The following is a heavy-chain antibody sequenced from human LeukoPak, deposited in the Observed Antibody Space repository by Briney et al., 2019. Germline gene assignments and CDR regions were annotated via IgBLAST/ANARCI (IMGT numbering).Heavy chain of an antibody. D-gene: IGHD6-13*01. V-gene: IGHV1-69*04. CDR3: ARDLGYSGYDFGRYSSSWYALDY. CDR1: GGTFSSYA. CDR2: IIPILGIA. Sequence: ASVKVSRKASGGTFSSYAISWVRQAPGQGLEWMGRIIPILGIANYAQKFQGRVTITADKSTSTAYMELSSLRSEDTAVYYCARDLGYSGYDFGRYSSSWYALDYWGQGTLVTVSS. J-gene: IGHJ4*02.